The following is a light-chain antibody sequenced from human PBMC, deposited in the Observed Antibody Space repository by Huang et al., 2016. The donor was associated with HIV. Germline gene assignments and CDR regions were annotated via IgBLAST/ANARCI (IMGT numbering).Light chain of an antibody. CDR2: DAS. Sequence: EILMTQSPGTLSVSPGERATLSGRASQTINNNLAWYQQKPCQPPRLLIDDASTRATGIPSRISGSGSGTEFTLTISSLQSEDFATYYCQQYNDWPRTFGQGTKVEIK. CDR1: QTINNN. CDR3: QQYNDWPRT. V-gene: IGKV3-15*01. J-gene: IGKJ1*01.